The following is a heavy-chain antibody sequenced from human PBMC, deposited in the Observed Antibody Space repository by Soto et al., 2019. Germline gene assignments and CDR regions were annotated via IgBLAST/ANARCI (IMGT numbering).Heavy chain of an antibody. Sequence: SETLSLTCIVSGGSVSSSNWWSWVRQPPGKGLEWIGEIYHSGSTTYNPSPKSRATISVDKSENQFSLRLKSVTAADTAVYYCASVGSDYDNSGYYLPWGPGTLVTVSS. CDR1: GGSVSSSNW. V-gene: IGHV4-4*02. CDR3: ASVGSDYDNSGYYLP. CDR2: IYHSGST. J-gene: IGHJ5*02. D-gene: IGHD3-22*01.